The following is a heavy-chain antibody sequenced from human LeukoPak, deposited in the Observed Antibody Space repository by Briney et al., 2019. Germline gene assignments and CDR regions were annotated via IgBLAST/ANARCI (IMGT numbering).Heavy chain of an antibody. CDR1: GGSFSGYY. CDR3: ARIPSYCSGGSCYYFDY. CDR2: INHSGST. D-gene: IGHD2-15*01. Sequence: SETLSLTCAVYGGSFSGYYWSWIRQPPGKGLEWIGEINHSGSTNYNPSLKSRVTISVDTSKNQFSLKLSSVTAADTAVYYCARIPSYCSGGSCYYFDYWGQGTLVTVSS. J-gene: IGHJ4*02. V-gene: IGHV4-34*01.